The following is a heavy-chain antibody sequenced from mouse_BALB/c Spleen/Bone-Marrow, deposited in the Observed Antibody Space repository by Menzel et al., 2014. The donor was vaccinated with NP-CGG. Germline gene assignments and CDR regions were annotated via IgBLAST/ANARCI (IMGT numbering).Heavy chain of an antibody. CDR1: GYTFTAYV. D-gene: IGHD2-3*01. Sequence: VQLQQPGPELIKPGASVKMSCKASGYTFTAYVMHWVKQKPGQGLEWIGYINPYNDGTNYNEKFKGKATLTSDKSSSTAYMELSSLTSVDSAVYYCAREGWLLRFEYWGQGTTLTVSS. V-gene: IGHV1-14*01. CDR2: INPYNDGT. CDR3: AREGWLLRFEY. J-gene: IGHJ2*01.